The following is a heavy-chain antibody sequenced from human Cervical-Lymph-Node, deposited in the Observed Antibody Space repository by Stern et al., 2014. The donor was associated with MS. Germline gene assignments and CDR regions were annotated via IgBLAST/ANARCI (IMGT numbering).Heavy chain of an antibody. CDR1: GFTFSNYG. Sequence: VQLVESGGGVVQPGRSLRLSCAASGFTFSNYGMHWVRQAPGKGLEWVSFISYHEIKTYSADSVKGRFTISRDDSKNTLYLQLNSLRAEDTAVYYWAKEKYIYANDNFFDSWGQGTLVTVSP. D-gene: IGHD2/OR15-2a*01. CDR2: ISYHEIKT. CDR3: AKEKYIYANDNFFDS. V-gene: IGHV3-30*18. J-gene: IGHJ4*02.